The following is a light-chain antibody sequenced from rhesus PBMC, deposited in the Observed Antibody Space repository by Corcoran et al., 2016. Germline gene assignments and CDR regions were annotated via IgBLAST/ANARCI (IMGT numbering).Light chain of an antibody. CDR1: QGINNY. CDR2: YAS. J-gene: IGKJ4*01. CDR3: QQYNNSPLT. Sequence: DIQMTQSPSSLSASVGDRVTITCRASQGINNYLSWYQQKPGKAPKPLIYYASSWEKGVPSRFSGSRSGTDYTLTISSLQPEDIATYYCQQYNNSPLTFGGGTKVEIK. V-gene: IGKV1-66*01.